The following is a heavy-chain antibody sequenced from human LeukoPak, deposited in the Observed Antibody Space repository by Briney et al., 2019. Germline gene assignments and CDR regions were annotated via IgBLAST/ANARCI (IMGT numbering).Heavy chain of an antibody. CDR3: AKVDAYSNYPYYFDY. CDR2: ISGSGGST. V-gene: IGHV3-23*01. J-gene: IGHJ4*02. Sequence: GGSLRLSCAASGFTFSSYAMSWVRQAPGKGLEWVSAISGSGGSTYYADSVKGRFTISRDNSENTLYLQMNSLRAEDTAVYYCAKVDAYSNYPYYFDYWGQGTLVTVSS. CDR1: GFTFSSYA. D-gene: IGHD4-11*01.